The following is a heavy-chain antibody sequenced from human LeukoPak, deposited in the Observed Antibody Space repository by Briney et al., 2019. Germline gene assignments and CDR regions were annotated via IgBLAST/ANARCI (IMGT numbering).Heavy chain of an antibody. Sequence: SETLSLTCTVSGGSISSYYWSWIRQPPGKGLEWIGNIYYRGGTNYNPSLKSRLTISVDTSKNQFSLRLSSVTAADTAVYYCATSKLQLFPFDYWGQGTLVTVSS. CDR3: ATSKLQLFPFDY. J-gene: IGHJ4*02. CDR2: IYYRGGT. D-gene: IGHD3-10*01. V-gene: IGHV4-59*08. CDR1: GGSISSYY.